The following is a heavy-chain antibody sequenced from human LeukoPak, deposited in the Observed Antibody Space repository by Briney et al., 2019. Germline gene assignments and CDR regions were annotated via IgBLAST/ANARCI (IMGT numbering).Heavy chain of an antibody. D-gene: IGHD3-10*01. Sequence: GGSLRLSCAASGFTFGSYAMNWVRRAPGKGLEWVSSISFTSSFVYYADSVKGRFTISRDNAKNSLYLQMNSLRAEDTAVYYCASERLVVRGITGYFDYWGQGTLVTVSS. CDR3: ASERLVVRGITGYFDY. V-gene: IGHV3-21*01. CDR1: GFTFGSYA. CDR2: ISFTSSFV. J-gene: IGHJ4*02.